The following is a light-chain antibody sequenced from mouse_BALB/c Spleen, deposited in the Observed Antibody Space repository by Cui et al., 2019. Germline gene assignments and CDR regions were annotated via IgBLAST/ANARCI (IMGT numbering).Light chain of an antibody. Sequence: QIVLTQSPASMYAYLGAEITLTCSTSSSVSYLHWYQQKSGTSPKLLIYCTSNLASGVPSRFSGSGSGTFYSLTISSVEAEDAADYYCHQCSSYPWTFGGGTKLEIK. CDR3: HQCSSYPWT. J-gene: IGKJ1*01. CDR2: CTS. V-gene: IGKV4-80*01. CDR1: SSVSY.